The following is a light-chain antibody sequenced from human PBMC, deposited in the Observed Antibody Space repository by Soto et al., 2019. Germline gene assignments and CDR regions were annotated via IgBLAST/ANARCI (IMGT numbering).Light chain of an antibody. CDR3: QHYGNSPPIT. Sequence: IVSQQSPAALSLSTEERATDYCRASQSLSSNFLAWYQQKPGQPPRLLIYDSSTRATGFPDRFSGSGSGTDFTLTISRLEPEDFAVYYCQHYGNSPPITFGQGTLLEI. CDR2: DSS. CDR1: QSLSSNF. J-gene: IGKJ5*01. V-gene: IGKV3-20*01.